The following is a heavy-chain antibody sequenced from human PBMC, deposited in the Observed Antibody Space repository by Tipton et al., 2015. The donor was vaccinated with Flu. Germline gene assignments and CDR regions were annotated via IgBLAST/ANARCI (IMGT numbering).Heavy chain of an antibody. CDR3: ARDGDPNDASGYSIPFDS. CDR1: GLLFRAYG. V-gene: IGHV3-30*03. D-gene: IGHD3-22*01. CDR2: ISYDGINE. J-gene: IGHJ4*02. Sequence: SGLLFRAYGMQWVRQVPGKGLEWVAGISYDGINEYYVDSVRGRFTISRDNSRNTLHLQIYSLTTEDTAIYYCARDGDPNDASGYSIPFDSWGQGTQVTVSS.